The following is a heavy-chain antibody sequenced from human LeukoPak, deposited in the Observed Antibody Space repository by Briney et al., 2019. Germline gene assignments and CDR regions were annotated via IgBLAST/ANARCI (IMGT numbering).Heavy chain of an antibody. V-gene: IGHV3-23*01. Sequence: GGSLRLSCAASGFTFSDYYMSWIRQAPGKGLEWVSAISGSGGSTYYADSVKGRFTISRDNSKNTLYLQMNSLRAEDTAVYYCAKDQRAYGDYVPFDYWGQGTLVTVSS. CDR1: GFTFSDYY. CDR2: ISGSGGST. J-gene: IGHJ4*02. D-gene: IGHD4-17*01. CDR3: AKDQRAYGDYVPFDY.